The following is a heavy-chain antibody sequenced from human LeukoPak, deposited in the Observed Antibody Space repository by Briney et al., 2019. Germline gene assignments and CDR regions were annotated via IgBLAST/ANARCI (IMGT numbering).Heavy chain of an antibody. CDR3: ARHVDGYYYGSGSRIDY. CDR2: IYHSGST. J-gene: IGHJ4*02. D-gene: IGHD3-10*01. Sequence: SETLSLTCTVSGYSISSGYYWGWIRQPPGKGLEWIGSIYHSGSTYYNPSLKSRVTISVDTSKNQFSLKLSSVTAADTAVYYCARHVDGYYYGSGSRIDYWGQGTLVTVTS. V-gene: IGHV4-38-2*02. CDR1: GYSISSGYY.